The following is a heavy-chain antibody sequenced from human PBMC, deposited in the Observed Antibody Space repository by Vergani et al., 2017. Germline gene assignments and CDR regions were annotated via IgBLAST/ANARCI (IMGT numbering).Heavy chain of an antibody. CDR1: GYTFTGYY. D-gene: IGHD3-10*01. Sequence: QVQLVQSGAEVKKPGASVKVSCKASGYTFTGYYMHWVRQAPGXGLEWMGWINPNSGGTNYAQKFQGRVTMTRDTSISTAYMELSRLRSDDTAVYYCARDSEPRSYGSGSNTWFDPWGQGTLVTVSS. CDR3: ARDSEPRSYGSGSNTWFDP. CDR2: INPNSGGT. V-gene: IGHV1-2*02. J-gene: IGHJ5*02.